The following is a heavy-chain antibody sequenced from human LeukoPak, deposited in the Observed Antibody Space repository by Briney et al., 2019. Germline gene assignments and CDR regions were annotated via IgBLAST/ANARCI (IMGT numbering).Heavy chain of an antibody. CDR2: ISSSTRYI. CDR1: GFTFTSYS. Sequence: KTGGSLRLSCAASGFTFTSYSMNWVRQAPGKGLEWVSSISSSTRYIYYADSVKGRFTISRDNAKTSLYLQMNSLRAEDTAVYYCARPEAGSGSPFLAYWGQGTVVTVSS. D-gene: IGHD3-10*01. V-gene: IGHV3-21*01. J-gene: IGHJ4*02. CDR3: ARPEAGSGSPFLAY.